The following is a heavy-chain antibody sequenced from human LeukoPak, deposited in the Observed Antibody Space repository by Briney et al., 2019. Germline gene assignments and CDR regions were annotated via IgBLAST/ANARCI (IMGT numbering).Heavy chain of an antibody. Sequence: GGSLRLSCAASGFTFSDYYMSWIRQAPGKGLEWVSYISSSGSTIYYADSVKGRFTISRDNAKTSLYLQVNSLRAEDTAVYYCARARQLYGYSSSSDYWGQGTLVTVSS. V-gene: IGHV3-11*01. CDR3: ARARQLYGYSSSSDY. CDR1: GFTFSDYY. D-gene: IGHD6-6*01. CDR2: ISSSGSTI. J-gene: IGHJ4*02.